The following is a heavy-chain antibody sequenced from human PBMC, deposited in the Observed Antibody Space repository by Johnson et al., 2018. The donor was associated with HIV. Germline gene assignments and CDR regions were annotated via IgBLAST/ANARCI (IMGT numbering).Heavy chain of an antibody. V-gene: IGHV3-49*04. J-gene: IGHJ3*02. Sequence: VQLVESGGGVVQPGRSLRLSCTASGFTFGDYAMSWVRQAPGKGLEWVGFIRSKAYSGTAEYAASVKGRFTISRDDSKSIAYLQMNSLKTEDTAVYYCTRARSWLDVGDAFDIWGQGTMVTVSS. CDR2: IRSKAYSGTA. CDR3: TRARSWLDVGDAFDI. CDR1: GFTFGDYA. D-gene: IGHD6-19*01.